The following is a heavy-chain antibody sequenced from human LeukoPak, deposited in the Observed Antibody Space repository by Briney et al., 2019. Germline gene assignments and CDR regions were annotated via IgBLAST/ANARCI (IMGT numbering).Heavy chain of an antibody. CDR1: GGTFSSYA. J-gene: IGHJ4*02. Sequence: SVKVSCXASGGTFSSYAISWVRQAAGQGLEWMGGIIPIFGTANYAQKFQGRVTITADESTSTAYMELSSLRSEDTAVYYCASSKSGSYLNYFDHWGQGTLVTVSS. CDR3: ASSKSGSYLNYFDH. V-gene: IGHV1-69*13. D-gene: IGHD1-26*01. CDR2: IIPIFGTA.